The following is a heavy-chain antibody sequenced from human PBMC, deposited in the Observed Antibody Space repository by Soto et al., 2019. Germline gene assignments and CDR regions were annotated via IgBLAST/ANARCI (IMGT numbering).Heavy chain of an antibody. CDR1: GYTFTSYV. CDR2: ISAYNGNT. CDR3: ARVGDYDSSGYYYGVYWFDP. J-gene: IGHJ5*02. Sequence: ASVKVSCKASGYTFTSYVISWVRQAPGQGLEWMGWISAYNGNTNYAQKLQGRVTMTTDTSTSTAYMELRSLRSDDTAVYYCARVGDYDSSGYYYGVYWFDPWGQGTLVTVSS. V-gene: IGHV1-18*01. D-gene: IGHD3-22*01.